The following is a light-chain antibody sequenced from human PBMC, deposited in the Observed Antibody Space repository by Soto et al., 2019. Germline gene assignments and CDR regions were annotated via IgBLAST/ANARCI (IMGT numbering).Light chain of an antibody. CDR1: QSVSSN. CDR2: GAS. V-gene: IGKV3-15*01. Sequence: EIVMTQSPATLSVSPGERATLSCRASQSVSSNLAWYQQKPGQAPRLLIYGASTRATGIPARFSGSGSGTEFTLTISSLQSEHFAVYYCQQYNKWPLTFGGGTKVEFK. CDR3: QQYNKWPLT. J-gene: IGKJ4*01.